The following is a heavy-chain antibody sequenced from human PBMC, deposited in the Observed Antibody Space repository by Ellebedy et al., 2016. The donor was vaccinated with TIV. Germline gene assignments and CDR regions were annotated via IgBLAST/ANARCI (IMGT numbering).Heavy chain of an antibody. J-gene: IGHJ3*02. CDR2: ISAYNGNT. D-gene: IGHD3-10*01. Sequence: ASVKVSCXASGYTFTSYGISWVRQAPGQGLEWMGWISAYNGNTNYAQKLQGRVTMTTDTSTSTAYMELRSLRSDDTAVYYCARVRRFGELLYGSGAFDIWGQGTMVTVSS. CDR3: ARVRRFGELLYGSGAFDI. V-gene: IGHV1-18*01. CDR1: GYTFTSYG.